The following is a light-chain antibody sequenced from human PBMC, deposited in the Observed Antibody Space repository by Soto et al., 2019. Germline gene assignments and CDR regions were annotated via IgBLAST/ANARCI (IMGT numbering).Light chain of an antibody. J-gene: IGKJ4*01. CDR2: DAS. CDR1: QSVSSY. V-gene: IGKV3-11*01. Sequence: EIVLTQSPATLSLSPGERATLSCGASQSVSSYLAWYQQKPGQAPRLLIYDASNRATGIPARFSGSGSGTEFNLTISSLEPEDFEVYYCQQRSNWPPLTLGGGTKVEIK. CDR3: QQRSNWPPLT.